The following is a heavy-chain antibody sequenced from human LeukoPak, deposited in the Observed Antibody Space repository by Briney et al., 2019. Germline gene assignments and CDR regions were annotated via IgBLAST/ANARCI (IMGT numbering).Heavy chain of an antibody. Sequence: GGSLRLSCAASGFTVSSNYMSWVRQAPGKGLEWVSVIYSGGRTYSADSVKGRFNISRDNSKNTLYLQMNSLRAEDTAVYYCAKDHSWGSLYYFDYWGQGTLVTVSS. CDR1: GFTVSSNY. V-gene: IGHV3-53*05. CDR3: AKDHSWGSLYYFDY. J-gene: IGHJ4*02. CDR2: IYSGGRT. D-gene: IGHD7-27*01.